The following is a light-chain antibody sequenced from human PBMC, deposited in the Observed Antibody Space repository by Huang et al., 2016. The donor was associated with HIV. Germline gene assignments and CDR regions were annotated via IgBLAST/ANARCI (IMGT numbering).Light chain of an antibody. CDR3: HQYNDWPPWT. CDR1: QNIDTN. Sequence: EIVMTQSPATLSVSPGERAILLCRASQNIDTNVAWYQQKPGQAPRLLSFGASTRATGISARVTGGGSETEFTLTINSVQSEDVAMYYCHQYNDWPPWTFGQGTRVEI. J-gene: IGKJ1*01. V-gene: IGKV3-15*01. CDR2: GAS.